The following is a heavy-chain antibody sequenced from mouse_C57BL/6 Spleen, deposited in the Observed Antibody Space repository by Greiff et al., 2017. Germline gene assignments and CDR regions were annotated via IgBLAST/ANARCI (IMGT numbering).Heavy chain of an antibody. Sequence: EVKVVESGGGLVKPGGSLKLSCAASGFTFSDYGMHWVRQAPEKGLEWVAYISSGSSTIYYADTVKGRFTISRDNAKNTLFLQMTSLRSEDTAMYYCARGNVVRSYAMDYWGQGTSVTVSS. J-gene: IGHJ4*01. CDR2: ISSGSSTI. CDR1: GFTFSDYG. D-gene: IGHD1-1*01. CDR3: ARGNVVRSYAMDY. V-gene: IGHV5-17*01.